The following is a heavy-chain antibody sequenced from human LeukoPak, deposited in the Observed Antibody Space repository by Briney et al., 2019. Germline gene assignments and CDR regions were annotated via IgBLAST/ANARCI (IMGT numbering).Heavy chain of an antibody. CDR2: IYYSGST. J-gene: IGHJ4*02. Sequence: SETLSLTCTVSGGSISCSSYYWGWIRQPPGKGLEWIGSIYYSGSTYYNPSLKSRVTISVDTSKNQFSLKLSSVTAADTAVYYCARGYGASSSSGIVPYYFDYWGQGTLVTVSS. V-gene: IGHV4-39*07. CDR3: ARGYGASSSSGIVPYYFDY. D-gene: IGHD6-6*01. CDR1: GGSISCSSYY.